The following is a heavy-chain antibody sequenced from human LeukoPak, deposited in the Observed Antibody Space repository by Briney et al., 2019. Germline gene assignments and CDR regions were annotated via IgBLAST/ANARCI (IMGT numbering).Heavy chain of an antibody. V-gene: IGHV1-46*01. CDR1: GYTFTSYY. D-gene: IGHD1-26*01. J-gene: IGHJ4*02. CDR3: ARAELWEPNDY. Sequence: ASVKVSCKASGYTFTSYYMHWVRQAPGQGLEWMGIINPSGGSTSYAQKFQGRVTMTRDMSTSTVYMELSSLRSEDTAAYYCARAELWEPNDYWGQGTLVTVSS. CDR2: INPSGGST.